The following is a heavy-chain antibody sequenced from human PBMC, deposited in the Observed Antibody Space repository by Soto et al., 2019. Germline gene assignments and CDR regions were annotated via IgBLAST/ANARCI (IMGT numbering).Heavy chain of an antibody. V-gene: IGHV3-23*01. CDR1: GFTFSNYA. J-gene: IGHJ4*02. CDR3: AKDVGASPTGDFDY. CDR2: FSGSGGST. D-gene: IGHD1-26*01. Sequence: PGGSRRLSRAASGFTFSNYAMSWVRQAPGKGLEWVSAFSGSGGSTYYADSVKGRFTISRDNSKNTLYLEMNSLRVDDTPVYYCAKDVGASPTGDFDYWGRGTLVTVSS.